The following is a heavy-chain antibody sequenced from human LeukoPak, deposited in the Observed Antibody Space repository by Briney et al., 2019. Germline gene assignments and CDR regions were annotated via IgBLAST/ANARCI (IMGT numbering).Heavy chain of an antibody. Sequence: GGSLRLSCGASGFXFSSYSMNWVRQAPGKGLEWVSSISSSSSYIYYADSVKGRFTISRDNAKNSLYLQMNSLRAEDTAVYYCARDLNYDYYDSSGYYFDYWGQGTLVTVSS. D-gene: IGHD3-22*01. CDR3: ARDLNYDYYDSSGYYFDY. V-gene: IGHV3-21*01. CDR2: ISSSSSYI. CDR1: GFXFSSYS. J-gene: IGHJ4*02.